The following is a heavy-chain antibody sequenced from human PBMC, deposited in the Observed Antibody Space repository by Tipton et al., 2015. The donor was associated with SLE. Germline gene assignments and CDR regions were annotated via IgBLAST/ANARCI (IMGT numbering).Heavy chain of an antibody. CDR3: ARVGDYYNSGSRVFDH. J-gene: IGHJ4*02. D-gene: IGHD3-10*01. Sequence: TLSLTCTVSGGSISSGSYYWSWIRQPAGKGLEWIGRIYTSGSTNYNPALKSRVTISVATSKHQFSLKLSSVTAADTAVYFCARVGDYYNSGSRVFDHWGQGILVTVSS. CDR1: GGSISSGSYY. V-gene: IGHV4-61*02. CDR2: IYTSGST.